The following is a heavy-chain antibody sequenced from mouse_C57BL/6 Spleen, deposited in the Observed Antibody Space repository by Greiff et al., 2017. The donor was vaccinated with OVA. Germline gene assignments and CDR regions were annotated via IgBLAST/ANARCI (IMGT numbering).Heavy chain of an antibody. D-gene: IGHD2-1*01. CDR1: GYTFTSYW. Sequence: QVQLQQPGAELVRPGSSVKLSCKASGYTFTSYWMDWVKQRPGQGLEWIGNIYPSDSETHYNQKFKDKATLTVDKSSSTAYMQLSSLTSEDSADYYCAYGNFFAYWGQGTLVTVSA. CDR3: AYGNFFAY. J-gene: IGHJ3*01. V-gene: IGHV1-61*01. CDR2: IYPSDSET.